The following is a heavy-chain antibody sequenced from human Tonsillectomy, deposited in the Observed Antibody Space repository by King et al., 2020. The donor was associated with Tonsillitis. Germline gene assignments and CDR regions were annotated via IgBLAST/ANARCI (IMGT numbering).Heavy chain of an antibody. V-gene: IGHV3-30*04. J-gene: IGHJ6*02. CDR3: ARGGFYDIVTGSPNYYYYYGMDV. CDR2: ISYDGSNK. D-gene: IGHD3-9*01. CDR1: GFTFSIYS. Sequence: VQLVESGGGVVQPGRSLRLSCAASGFTFSIYSMHWVRQAPGKGLEWVAVISYDGSNKYYADSVKGRFTISRDSSKNTLYLQMNSLRAEDTAVYYCARGGFYDIVTGSPNYYYYYGMDVWGQGPTVTVS.